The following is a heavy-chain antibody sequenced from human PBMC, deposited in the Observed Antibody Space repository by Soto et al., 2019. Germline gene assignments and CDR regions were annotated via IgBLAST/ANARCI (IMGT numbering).Heavy chain of an antibody. CDR3: AKSHPVDVDTAMGDFDY. J-gene: IGHJ4*02. Sequence: GGSLRLSCAASGFTFSSYAMSWVRQAPGKGLEWVSAISGSGGSTYYADSVKGRFTISRDNSKNTLYLQMNSLRAEDTAVYYCAKSHPVDVDTAMGDFDYWGQGTLVTVSS. D-gene: IGHD5-18*01. V-gene: IGHV3-23*01. CDR2: ISGSGGST. CDR1: GFTFSSYA.